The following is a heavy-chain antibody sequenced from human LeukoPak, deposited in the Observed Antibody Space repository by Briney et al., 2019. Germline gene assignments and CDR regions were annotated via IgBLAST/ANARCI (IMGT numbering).Heavy chain of an antibody. CDR3: ADWNYVDY. V-gene: IGHV3-23*01. D-gene: IGHD1-1*01. Sequence: GGSLRLSCAASGFAFSSYAMSRVRQAPGKGLEWVSTITTSGGTTYYADSVKGRFTISRDSSRNTLYLQMHSLRAEDAALYYCADWNYVDYWGQGTLVTVSS. J-gene: IGHJ4*02. CDR2: ITTSGGTT. CDR1: GFAFSSYA.